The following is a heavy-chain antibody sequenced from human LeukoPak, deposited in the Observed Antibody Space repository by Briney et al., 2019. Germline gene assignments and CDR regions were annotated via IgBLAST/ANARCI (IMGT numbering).Heavy chain of an antibody. V-gene: IGHV4-34*01. J-gene: IGHJ4*02. CDR1: GESFSSYY. CDR2: INHSAIT. Sequence: SDTLSLTCAVYGESFSSYYWTWIRQPPEKGLEWIGEINHSAITTYNPSLKSRVTISVDTSKKQFSLKLSSVTAADTAVYYCAINANWGQGTLVTVSS. CDR3: AINAN.